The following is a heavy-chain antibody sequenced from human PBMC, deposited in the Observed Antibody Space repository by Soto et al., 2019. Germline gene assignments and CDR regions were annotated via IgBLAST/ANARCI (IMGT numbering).Heavy chain of an antibody. CDR1: GYSFTSYW. CDR2: IYPGDSDT. CDR3: ARRRGYCSSTGCANSDGDY. V-gene: IGHV5-51*01. J-gene: IGHJ4*02. D-gene: IGHD2-2*01. Sequence: EVQLVQSGAEVKTPGESLKISCKGSGYSFTSYWIGWVRQMPGKGLEWMGIIYPGDSDTRYSPSFQGQVTISADKSISTAYLQWRSLKASDTARYYCARRRGYCSSTGCANSDGDYWGQGTLVTVSS.